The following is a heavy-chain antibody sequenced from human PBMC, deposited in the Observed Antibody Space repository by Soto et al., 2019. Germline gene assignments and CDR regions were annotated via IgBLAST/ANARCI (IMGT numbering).Heavy chain of an antibody. J-gene: IGHJ4*02. CDR2: IKEDGSDK. D-gene: IGHD6-25*01. V-gene: IGHV3-7*01. CDR1: GFTFNTYW. Sequence: GGSLRLSCVASGFTFNTYWMSWVRQAPGRGLEWVANIKEDGSDKYYVDSVKGRFTISRDNAKNLLYLQMNSLGAGDTAMYYCARFTRGSSGDYWGQGTLVTVSS. CDR3: ARFTRGSSGDY.